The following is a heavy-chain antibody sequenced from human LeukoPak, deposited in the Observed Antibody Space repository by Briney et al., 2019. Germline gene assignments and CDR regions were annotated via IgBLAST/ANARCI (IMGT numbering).Heavy chain of an antibody. CDR2: IYTTGHA. CDR1: TGSINSYY. J-gene: IGHJ4*02. CDR3: ARHGYTASRFFLDY. V-gene: IGHV4-4*07. D-gene: IGHD5-18*01. Sequence: SETLSLICTVSTGSINSYYWGWVRQPAGRGLEWIGRIYTTGHAAYDPSLQSRVPMSVDTSQTEFSLNLTSVTAADTATYFCARHGYTASRFFLDYWSQGTPVTVSS.